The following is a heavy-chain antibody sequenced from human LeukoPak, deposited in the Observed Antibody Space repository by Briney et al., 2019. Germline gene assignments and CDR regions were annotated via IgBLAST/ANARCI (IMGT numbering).Heavy chain of an antibody. CDR2: IYYSGST. V-gene: IGHV4-59*11. J-gene: IGHJ4*02. Sequence: PSETLSLTCTVSGGSLSSHYWSWIRQPPGEGLEWIGYIYYSGSTNYRPSLKSRVTISVDSSKNPFSMKLSSVTAADTAVYYRARRDGSGYLTFDSWGQGTLVTVSS. CDR3: ARRDGSGYLTFDS. D-gene: IGHD3-22*01. CDR1: GGSLSSHY.